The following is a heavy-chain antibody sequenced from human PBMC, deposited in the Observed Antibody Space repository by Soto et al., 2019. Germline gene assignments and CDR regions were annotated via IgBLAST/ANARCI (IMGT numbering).Heavy chain of an antibody. CDR3: ARGSVDTVDSSGLYEY. CDR2: IYYSGST. D-gene: IGHD3-22*01. Sequence: PSETLSLTCTVSGGSISSYYWSWIRQPPGKGLEWIGYIYYSGSTNYNPSLKSRVTISVDTSKNQFSLKLSSVTAADTAVYYCARGSVDTVDSSGLYEYWGQGTPVTVSS. J-gene: IGHJ4*02. V-gene: IGHV4-59*01. CDR1: GGSISSYY.